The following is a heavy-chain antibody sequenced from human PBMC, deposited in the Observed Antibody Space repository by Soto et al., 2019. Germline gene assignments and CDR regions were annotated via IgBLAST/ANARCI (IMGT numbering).Heavy chain of an antibody. J-gene: IGHJ4*01. CDR3: ARVPYFSLSSHFDY. V-gene: IGHV1-69*13. CDR2: IIPIFGTA. CDR1: GGTFSSYA. Sequence: GASVKVSCKASGGTFSSYAISWVRQAPGQGLEWMGGIIPIFGTANYAQKFQGRVTITADESTSTAYMELSSLRSEDTAVYYCARVPYFSLSSHFDYWGQGTLVTVSS.